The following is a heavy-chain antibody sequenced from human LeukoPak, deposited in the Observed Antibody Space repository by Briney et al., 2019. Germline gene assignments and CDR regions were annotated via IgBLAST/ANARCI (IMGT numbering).Heavy chain of an antibody. CDR1: GGSISSYY. V-gene: IGHV4-34*01. Sequence: SETLSLTCTVSGGSISSYYWSWIRQPPGKGLEWIGEINHSGSTNYNPSLKSRVTISVDTSKNQFSLKLSSVTAADTAVYYCARRGVYYYGSGSLNWFDPWGQGTLVTVSS. J-gene: IGHJ5*02. D-gene: IGHD3-10*01. CDR3: ARRGVYYYGSGSLNWFDP. CDR2: INHSGST.